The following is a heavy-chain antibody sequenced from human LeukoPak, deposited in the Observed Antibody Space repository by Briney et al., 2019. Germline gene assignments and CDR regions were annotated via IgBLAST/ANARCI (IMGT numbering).Heavy chain of an antibody. CDR2: IYPGDSDT. Sequence: GESLKISCKGFGYSFTSHWIGWVRQMPGKGLEWMGIIYPGDSDTRYSPSFQGQVTISADKSISTAYLQWSSLKASDTAMYYCARREDSAVRGVIYGFDPWGQGTLVTVSS. D-gene: IGHD3-10*01. J-gene: IGHJ5*02. CDR1: GYSFTSHW. V-gene: IGHV5-51*01. CDR3: ARREDSAVRGVIYGFDP.